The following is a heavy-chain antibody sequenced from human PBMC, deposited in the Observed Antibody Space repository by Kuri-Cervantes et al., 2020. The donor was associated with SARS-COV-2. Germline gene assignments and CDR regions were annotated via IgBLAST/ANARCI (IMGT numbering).Heavy chain of an antibody. J-gene: IGHJ3*02. D-gene: IGHD2-2*02. CDR3: AKVFQWFAVPAAIGAFDI. CDR2: IRYDRSNK. Sequence: GGSLRLSCAASGFTFSSYGMHWVRQAPGKGLEWVAFIRYDRSNKYYADSVKGRFTISRDNSKNTLYLQMNRLRAEDTAVYYCAKVFQWFAVPAAIGAFDIWGQGTMVTVSS. CDR1: GFTFSSYG. V-gene: IGHV3-30*02.